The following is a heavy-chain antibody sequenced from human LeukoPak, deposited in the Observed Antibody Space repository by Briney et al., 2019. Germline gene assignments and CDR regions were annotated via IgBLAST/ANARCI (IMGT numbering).Heavy chain of an antibody. CDR3: ARGEGGTVSNFVGDY. CDR2: ISSSSNYI. V-gene: IGHV3-21*01. CDR1: GFTFSSYS. D-gene: IGHD1-26*01. Sequence: GGSLRLSCAASGFTFSSYSMNWVRQAPGKGLEWVSSISSSSNYIYYADSVKGRFTLSRDNAKNSLSLQMNSLRAEDTAVYYCARGEGGTVSNFVGDYWGQGTLVTVSS. J-gene: IGHJ4*02.